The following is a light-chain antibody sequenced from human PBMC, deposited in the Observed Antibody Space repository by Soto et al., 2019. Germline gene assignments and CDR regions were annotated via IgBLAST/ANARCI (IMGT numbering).Light chain of an antibody. CDR3: QQYVSSPPWT. CDR1: HSVSSRY. CDR2: GAS. Sequence: EIVLTQSPGTLSLSPGERATLSCRASHSVSSRYLVWYQQKPGQAPRLLIYGASTRATGTPDRFSGSGSGTDFTLTISRLEPEDSAVYYCQQYVSSPPWTFGQGTKVEIK. J-gene: IGKJ1*01. V-gene: IGKV3-20*01.